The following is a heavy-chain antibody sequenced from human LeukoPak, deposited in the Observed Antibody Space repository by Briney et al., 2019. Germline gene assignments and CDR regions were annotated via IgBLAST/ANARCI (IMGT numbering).Heavy chain of an antibody. J-gene: IGHJ4*02. V-gene: IGHV4-39*01. Sequence: SETLSLTCTISGASISSSSHYWGWIRQPPGKGLEWIGGIYYSGTAFYNPSLKSRVTISIDTSKNQFSLNLSSVAAADTAVYYCARRYGFPRGKFFDYWGQGTLVTVSS. CDR1: GASISSSSHY. CDR3: ARRYGFPRGKFFDY. CDR2: IYYSGTA. D-gene: IGHD1-14*01.